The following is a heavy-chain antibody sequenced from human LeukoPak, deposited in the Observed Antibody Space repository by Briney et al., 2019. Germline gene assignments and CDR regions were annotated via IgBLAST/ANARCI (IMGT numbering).Heavy chain of an antibody. CDR1: GFTFSNYV. CDR2: ISGSGGST. D-gene: IGHD3-22*01. J-gene: IGHJ4*02. V-gene: IGHV3-23*01. Sequence: RPGGSLRLSCAASGFTFSNYVLGWVRQAPGKGLQWVSAISGSGGSTYYADSVKGRFTISRDNAKNSLYLQMNSLRAEDTAVYYCARDFIVSYYDSSGFGYWGQGTLVTVSS. CDR3: ARDFIVSYYDSSGFGY.